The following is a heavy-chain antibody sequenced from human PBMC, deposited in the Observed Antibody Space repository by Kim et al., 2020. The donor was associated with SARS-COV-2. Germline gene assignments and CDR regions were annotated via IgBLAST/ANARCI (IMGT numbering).Heavy chain of an antibody. V-gene: IGHV1-18*01. CDR3: ARDPGRITMVRGVIILSYYVMDV. Sequence: ASVKVSCKASGYTFTSYGISWVRQAPGQGLEWMGWISAYNGNTNYAQKLQGRVTMTTDTSTSTAYMELRSLRSDDTAMYYCARDPGRITMVRGVIILSYYVMDVWGQGTTVTVSS. D-gene: IGHD3-10*01. J-gene: IGHJ6*02. CDR1: GYTFTSYG. CDR2: ISAYNGNT.